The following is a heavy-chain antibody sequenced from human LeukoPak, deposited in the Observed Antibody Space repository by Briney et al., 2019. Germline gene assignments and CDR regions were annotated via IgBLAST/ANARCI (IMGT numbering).Heavy chain of an antibody. CDR3: ARPGHSYYYMDV. J-gene: IGHJ6*03. V-gene: IGHV4-39*02. CDR1: GGSLSSSGYY. Sequence: SETLSLTCTVSGGSLSSSGYYWGWIRQPPGKGLEWIGTIYYSGTTYYNPSLKSRVTISADTSKNHFSLKLSSVTAADTAVYYCARPGHSYYYMDVWGKGTTVTVSS. D-gene: IGHD1-1*01. CDR2: IYYSGTT.